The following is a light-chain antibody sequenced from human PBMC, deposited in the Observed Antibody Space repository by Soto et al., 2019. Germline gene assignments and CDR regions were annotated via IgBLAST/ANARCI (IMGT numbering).Light chain of an antibody. CDR2: EVT. V-gene: IGLV2-23*02. J-gene: IGLJ2*01. Sequence: QSALTQPASVSGSPGQSITISCTGTSSDVGSYNLVSWYQQHPGEAPKLMIYEVTKRPSGVSNRFSGSKSDNTASPTISGLQPEDEADYFCCSFASSNIVLFGGGTKLTVL. CDR3: CSFASSNIVL. CDR1: SSDVGSYNL.